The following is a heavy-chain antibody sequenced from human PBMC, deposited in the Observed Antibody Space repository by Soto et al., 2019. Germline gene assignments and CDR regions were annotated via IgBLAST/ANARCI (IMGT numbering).Heavy chain of an antibody. CDR3: AKDLVGRVAGTSVDRDY. D-gene: IGHD6-19*01. Sequence: EVQLLESGGGLVQPGGSLRLSCAASGFTFSSYAMSWVRQAPGKGLEWVSAISGSGGSTYYADSVKGRFTISRDNSKNTLYLQMNSLRAEDTAVYYCAKDLVGRVAGTSVDRDYWGQGTLVTVSS. CDR2: ISGSGGST. V-gene: IGHV3-23*01. J-gene: IGHJ4*02. CDR1: GFTFSSYA.